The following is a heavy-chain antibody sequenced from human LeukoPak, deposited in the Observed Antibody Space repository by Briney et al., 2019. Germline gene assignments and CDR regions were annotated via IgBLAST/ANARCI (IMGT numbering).Heavy chain of an antibody. D-gene: IGHD2-2*01. J-gene: IGHJ4*02. CDR1: GFTFSTYS. CDR2: ISSSSSTI. Sequence: QPGGSLRLSCAASGFTFSTYSMNWVRQAPGKGLEWVSYISSSSSTIFYADSVKGRFTISRDNAKNSLYLQMNSLRAEDTAVYYCASLTVPAAINVDYWGQGTLVTVSS. V-gene: IGHV3-48*04. CDR3: ASLTVPAAINVDY.